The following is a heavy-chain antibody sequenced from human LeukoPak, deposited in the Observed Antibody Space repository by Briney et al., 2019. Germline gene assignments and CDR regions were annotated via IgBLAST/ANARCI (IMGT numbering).Heavy chain of an antibody. CDR1: GFTVSSNY. J-gene: IGHJ4*02. D-gene: IGHD5-18*01. V-gene: IGHV3-66*01. Sequence: GGSLRLSCAASGFTVSSNYMSWVRQAPGKGLEWVSVIYSGGSTYYADSVKGRFTISRDNSKNTLYLQMNSLRAEDTAVYYCAREVAMVTFDYWGQGTLVTVSS. CDR2: IYSGGST. CDR3: AREVAMVTFDY.